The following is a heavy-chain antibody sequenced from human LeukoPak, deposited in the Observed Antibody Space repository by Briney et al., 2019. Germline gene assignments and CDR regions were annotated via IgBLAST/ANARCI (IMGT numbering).Heavy chain of an antibody. CDR1: GASIGSFY. CDR2: LYNGGDT. J-gene: IGHJ3*02. Sequence: SETLSLTCTVSGASIGSFYWSWIRQPAGKGLEWIGRLYNGGDTNYSPSLGSRVTIPVDTSKNQFSLKLNSVTAADTAVYYCARGVEASGVGFYAFDIWGQGTVVTVSS. D-gene: IGHD6-13*01. V-gene: IGHV4-4*07. CDR3: ARGVEASGVGFYAFDI.